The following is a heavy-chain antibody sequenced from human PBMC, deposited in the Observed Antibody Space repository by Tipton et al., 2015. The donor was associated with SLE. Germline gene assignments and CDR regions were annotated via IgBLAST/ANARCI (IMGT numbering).Heavy chain of an antibody. J-gene: IGHJ4*02. CDR3: AMRSTSSQVDY. D-gene: IGHD2-2*01. V-gene: IGHV1-69*09. CDR1: GDTFSSYT. CDR2: IVPILDIA. Sequence: QLVQSGAEVKKPGSSVKVSYKASGDTFSSYTISWVRQAPGQGLEWMGRIVPILDIATYAQKFQGRVTITADKSTSTAYMELSSLRSEDTAVYYCAMRSTSSQVDYWGQGTLVTVSS.